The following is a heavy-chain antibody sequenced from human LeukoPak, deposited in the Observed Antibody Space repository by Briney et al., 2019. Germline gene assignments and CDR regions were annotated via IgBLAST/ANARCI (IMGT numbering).Heavy chain of an antibody. CDR3: ARTVDGVTGSDY. CDR2: ISGSGTTI. J-gene: IGHJ4*02. CDR1: GFSSGDYP. V-gene: IGHV3-11*04. D-gene: IGHD3-10*01. Sequence: GGSLRLSFAPSGFSSGDYPMAGFRQAQGKGLGWLSYISGSGTTIFYAGSVKGRFTISRDNAKNSLFLQMNSLRVEDTAVYYCARTVDGVTGSDYWGQGTLVTVSS.